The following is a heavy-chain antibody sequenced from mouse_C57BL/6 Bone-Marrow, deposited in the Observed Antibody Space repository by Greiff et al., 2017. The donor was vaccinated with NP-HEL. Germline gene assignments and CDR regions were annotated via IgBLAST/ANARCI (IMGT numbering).Heavy chain of an antibody. Sequence: EVMLVESGGGLVKPGGSLKLSCAASGFTFSSYTMSWVRQTPEKRLEWVATISGGGGNTYYPDSVKGRFTISRDNAKNTLYLQMSSLRSEDTALYYCASGGYYDYFDYWGQGTTLTVSS. CDR2: ISGGGGNT. V-gene: IGHV5-9*01. CDR3: ASGGYYDYFDY. J-gene: IGHJ2*01. D-gene: IGHD2-4*01. CDR1: GFTFSSYT.